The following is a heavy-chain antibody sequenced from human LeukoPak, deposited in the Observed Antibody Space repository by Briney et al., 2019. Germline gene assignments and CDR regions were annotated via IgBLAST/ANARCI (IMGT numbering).Heavy chain of an antibody. D-gene: IGHD3-22*01. CDR1: GGSISSGSYY. V-gene: IGHV4-61*02. Sequence: PSQTLSLTCTVSGGSISSGSYYWSWIPQPAGKGLEWIGRIYTSGSTNYNPSLKSRATISLDTTKNQFSLKLSSVTAADTAVYYCAREHYYESSRSGGNYWGQGTLVTVSS. J-gene: IGHJ4*02. CDR3: AREHYYESSRSGGNY. CDR2: IYTSGST.